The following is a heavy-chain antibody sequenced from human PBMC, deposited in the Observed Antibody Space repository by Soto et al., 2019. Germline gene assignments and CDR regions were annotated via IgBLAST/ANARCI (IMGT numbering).Heavy chain of an antibody. D-gene: IGHD2-21*02. J-gene: IGHJ6*02. CDR3: ATAVTAGTYYTYGLDV. Sequence: QVHLVQSGAEVKKPGSSVNISCKASRGTFGTYGLNWVRQFPGQGLEWMGGIIPASDTENYAQKFQGRVTITADKSTNIAHMQMDSLTSDDTAVYYCATAVTAGTYYTYGLDVWGQGTTVTVS. CDR2: IIPASDTE. V-gene: IGHV1-69*14. CDR1: RGTFGTYG.